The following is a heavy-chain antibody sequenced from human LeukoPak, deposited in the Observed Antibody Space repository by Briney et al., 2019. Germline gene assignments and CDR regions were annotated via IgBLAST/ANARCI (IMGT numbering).Heavy chain of an antibody. D-gene: IGHD4-17*01. CDR1: GYTFTSYD. CDR2: MNPTSGNT. V-gene: IGHV1-8*01. J-gene: IGHJ2*01. CDR3: ARSYTVTTSDWYFDL. Sequence: GASVKVSCKASGYTFTSYDINWVRQATGQGREWMGWMNPTSGNTGYAQKFQGRVTMTRNSSISTAYMELSSLRSEDTAVYYCARSYTVTTSDWYFDLWGRGTLVTVSS.